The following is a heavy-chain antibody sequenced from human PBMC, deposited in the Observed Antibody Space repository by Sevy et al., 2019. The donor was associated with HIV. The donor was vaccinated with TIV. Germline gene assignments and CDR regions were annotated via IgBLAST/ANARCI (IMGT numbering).Heavy chain of an antibody. J-gene: IGHJ4*02. Sequence: GEALKISCKGSGYSFTSYWIGWVRQMPGKGLEWMGIIYPGDSDTRYSPSFQGQVTISADKSISTAYQQWSSLKASDTAMYYCARSDSSSWSYFDYWGQGTLVTVSS. CDR3: ARSDSSSWSYFDY. V-gene: IGHV5-51*01. D-gene: IGHD6-13*01. CDR2: IYPGDSDT. CDR1: GYSFTSYW.